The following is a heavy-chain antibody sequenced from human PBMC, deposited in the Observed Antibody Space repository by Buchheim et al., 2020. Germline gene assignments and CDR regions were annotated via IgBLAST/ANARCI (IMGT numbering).Heavy chain of an antibody. CDR2: INHSGIT. CDR1: GGSFSDYV. D-gene: IGHD6-19*01. J-gene: IGHJ4*02. V-gene: IGHV4-34*01. CDR3: ASARTGWYPMGI. Sequence: QVQLQQWGAGLLKPSETLSLTCAVYGGSFSDYVWNWIRQPPGKGLEWIGEINHSGITKSNPSLKSRVTISVDRSKTQFSLKLTSVTAADTAVYYCASARTGWYPMGIWDQGTL.